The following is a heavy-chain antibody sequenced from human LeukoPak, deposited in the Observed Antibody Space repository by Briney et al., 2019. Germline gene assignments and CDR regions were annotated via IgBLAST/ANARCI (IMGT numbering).Heavy chain of an antibody. J-gene: IGHJ5*02. CDR3: ARKVPNDSSGYYYRGQFDP. V-gene: IGHV1-2*02. Sequence: AASVKVSCKASGYTFTGYYMHWVRQAPGQGLEWMGWINPNSGGTNYAQRFQGRVTMTRDTSISTAYMELSRLRSDDTAVYYCARKVPNDSSGYYYRGQFDPWGQGTLVTVSS. CDR1: GYTFTGYY. CDR2: INPNSGGT. D-gene: IGHD3-22*01.